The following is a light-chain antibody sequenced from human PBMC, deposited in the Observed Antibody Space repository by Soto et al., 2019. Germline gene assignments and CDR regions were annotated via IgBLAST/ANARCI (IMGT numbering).Light chain of an antibody. V-gene: IGLV1-36*01. CDR3: AAWDDCLNGYV. CDR1: SSNIGNNA. Sequence: QSVLTQPPSVSEAPRRRVTISCSGSSSNIGNNAVNWYQQLPGKAPKLLIYYDDLLPSGVSDRFSASKSGTSASLAISGLQSEDEADYHCAAWDDCLNGYVFGTGTKVTVL. CDR2: YDD. J-gene: IGLJ1*01.